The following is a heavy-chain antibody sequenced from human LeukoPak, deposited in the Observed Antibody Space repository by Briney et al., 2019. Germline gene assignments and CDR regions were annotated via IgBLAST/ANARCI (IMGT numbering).Heavy chain of an antibody. CDR2: LNHSGAT. Sequence: SETLSLTCTVYGGSFSGHYWSWIRQPPGKGLEWIGELNHSGATSYNPSLRSRVTISVDTSKNQFSLKLSSVTAADTAVYFCARHGSYSLDYWGQGALVTVSS. V-gene: IGHV4-34*01. J-gene: IGHJ4*02. CDR3: ARHGSYSLDY. D-gene: IGHD3-3*01. CDR1: GGSFSGHY.